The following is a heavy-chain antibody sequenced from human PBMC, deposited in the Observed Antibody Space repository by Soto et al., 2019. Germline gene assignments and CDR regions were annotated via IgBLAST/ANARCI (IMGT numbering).Heavy chain of an antibody. J-gene: IGHJ5*02. D-gene: IGHD2-15*01. Sequence: GESLEISCKGSGYSFTSYWISCVRQMPGKGLEWMGRIDPSDSYTNYSPSFQGHVTISADKSISTAYLQWSSLKASDTAMYYCAGSKGYCSGGSCYPALGGFEPWGQGTLVPVSS. CDR2: IDPSDSYT. CDR3: AGSKGYCSGGSCYPALGGFEP. V-gene: IGHV5-10-1*01. CDR1: GYSFTSYW.